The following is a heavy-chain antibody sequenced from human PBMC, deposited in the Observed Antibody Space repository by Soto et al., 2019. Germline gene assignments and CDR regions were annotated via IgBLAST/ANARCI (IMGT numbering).Heavy chain of an antibody. D-gene: IGHD6-19*01. CDR2: ISSSSSYI. Sequence: EVQLVESGGGLVKPGGSLRLSCAASGFTFSSYSMNWVRQAPGKGLEWVSSISSSSSYIYYADSVKGRFTISRDNAKNSLYLQMNSLRAEDTAVYYGARGEVAVAGETDYWGQGTLFTVSS. V-gene: IGHV3-21*01. CDR1: GFTFSSYS. CDR3: ARGEVAVAGETDY. J-gene: IGHJ4*02.